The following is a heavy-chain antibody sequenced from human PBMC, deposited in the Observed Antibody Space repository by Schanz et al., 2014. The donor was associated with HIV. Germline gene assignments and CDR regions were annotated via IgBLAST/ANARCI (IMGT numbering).Heavy chain of an antibody. Sequence: QVQLVQSGAEVRKPGASVKVSCKASGYTFIIYDINWVRQAAGQGLEWMGWINPSSGGTNYAQKFQGRVTMTRDTSISTAYMELRSLRSDDTAVYYCARTDYDILTGYSLGYYGMDVWGQGTTVTVSS. CDR1: GYTFIIYD. CDR3: ARTDYDILTGYSLGYYGMDV. D-gene: IGHD3-9*01. CDR2: INPSSGGT. J-gene: IGHJ6*02. V-gene: IGHV1-2*02.